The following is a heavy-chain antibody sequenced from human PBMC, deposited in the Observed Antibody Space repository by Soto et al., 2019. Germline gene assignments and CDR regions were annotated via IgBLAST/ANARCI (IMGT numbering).Heavy chain of an antibody. V-gene: IGHV3-74*01. J-gene: IGHJ4*02. CDR3: ASLGWNDYGDYPNFDY. CDR2: INSDGSST. D-gene: IGHD4-17*01. Sequence: GGSLRLSCAASGFTFSSYWMHWVRQAPGKGLVWVSRINSDGSSTSYADSVKGRFTISRDNAKNTLYLQMNSLRAEDTAVYYCASLGWNDYGDYPNFDYWGQGTLVTVSS. CDR1: GFTFSSYW.